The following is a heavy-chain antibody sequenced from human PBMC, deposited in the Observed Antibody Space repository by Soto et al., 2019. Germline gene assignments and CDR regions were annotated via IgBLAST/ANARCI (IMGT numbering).Heavy chain of an antibody. CDR2: ISYDGSNK. V-gene: IGHV3-30*18. D-gene: IGHD3-22*01. CDR1: GFTFSNYG. J-gene: IGHJ3*02. Sequence: QVQLVESGGGVVQPGRSLRLSCAASGFTFSNYGMHWVRQAPGKGLEWVAVISYDGSNKYYTDSVKGRFTISRDHSKNTLYLQMNSLRAEDTAVYYCAKANYDSSGRDAFDIWGHGTMVTVSS. CDR3: AKANYDSSGRDAFDI.